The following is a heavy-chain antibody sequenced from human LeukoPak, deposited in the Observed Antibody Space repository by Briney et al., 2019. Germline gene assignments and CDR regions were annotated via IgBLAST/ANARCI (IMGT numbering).Heavy chain of an antibody. CDR1: GFIFSNYG. Sequence: PGGSLRLSCAASGFIFSNYGMHWVRRAPGKGLEWVAVIWYDGNNKYYADSVKGRFTISRDNSKNTLYMQMNSLRAEDTAVYYCARSYCDSSGYYYCSFDYWGQGTLVTVSS. D-gene: IGHD3-22*01. J-gene: IGHJ4*02. CDR2: IWYDGNNK. V-gene: IGHV3-33*01. CDR3: ARSYCDSSGYYYCSFDY.